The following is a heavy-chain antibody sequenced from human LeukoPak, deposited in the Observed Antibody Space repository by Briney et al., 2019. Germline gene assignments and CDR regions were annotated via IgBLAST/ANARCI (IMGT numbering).Heavy chain of an antibody. D-gene: IGHD3-22*01. J-gene: IGHJ4*02. CDR1: GGPITSNSHY. CDR3: ARQPHYYDTSAYYPSHFDY. Sequence: SETLSLTCTVSGGPITSNSHYWGWIRQPPGKGLEWIGSISYSGDTHYNPSLKSRVTLSVDTSKGQFSLNLSSLTAADTAVFYRARQPHYYDTSAYYPSHFDYWGLGTLVTVAS. CDR2: ISYSGDT. V-gene: IGHV4-39*01.